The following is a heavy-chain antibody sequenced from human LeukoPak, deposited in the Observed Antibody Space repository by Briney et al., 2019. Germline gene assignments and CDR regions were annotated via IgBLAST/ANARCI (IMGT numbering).Heavy chain of an antibody. V-gene: IGHV3-30*02. D-gene: IGHD2-2*01. Sequence: GGSLRLSCAASGFTFSSYGMHWVRQAPGKGLEWVAFIRYDGSNKYYADSVKGRFTISRDNSKNTLYLQMNSLRAEDTAVYYCAKTVYCSSTSCPDLFDYWGQGTLVTVSS. J-gene: IGHJ4*02. CDR2: IRYDGSNK. CDR3: AKTVYCSSTSCPDLFDY. CDR1: GFTFSSYG.